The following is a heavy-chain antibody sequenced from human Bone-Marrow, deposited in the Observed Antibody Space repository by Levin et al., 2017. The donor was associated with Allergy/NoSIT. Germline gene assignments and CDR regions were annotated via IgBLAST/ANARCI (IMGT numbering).Heavy chain of an antibody. CDR3: AGNDDYGDYGIY. CDR2: IIPIFGTA. D-gene: IGHD4-17*01. Sequence: SVKVSCKASGGTFSSYAISWVRQAPGQGLEWMGGIIPIFGTANYAQKFQGRVTITADKSTSTAYMELSSLRSEDTAVYYCAGNDDYGDYGIYWGQGTLVTVSS. V-gene: IGHV1-69*06. J-gene: IGHJ4*02. CDR1: GGTFSSYA.